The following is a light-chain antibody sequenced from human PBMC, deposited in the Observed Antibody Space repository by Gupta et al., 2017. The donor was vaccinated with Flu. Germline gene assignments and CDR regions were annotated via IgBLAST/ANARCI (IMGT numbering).Light chain of an antibody. J-gene: IGLJ3*02. CDR3: ATWDSSLPGAV. V-gene: IGLV1-51*02. Sequence: KVTISCSATSSNVATASVSCYQKFPGTAPKVLIFENDKRLSGVPDRFSGSRSGTSATLDITGLQTEDEADYYCATWDSSLPGAVFGGGTKLTVL. CDR2: END. CDR1: SSNVATAS.